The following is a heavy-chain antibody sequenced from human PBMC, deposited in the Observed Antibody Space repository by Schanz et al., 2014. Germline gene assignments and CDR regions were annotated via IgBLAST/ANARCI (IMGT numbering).Heavy chain of an antibody. D-gene: IGHD3-16*01. CDR2: TSTDGTKT. CDR1: GFTFRGHA. V-gene: IGHV3-30*04. CDR3: TRDRGALINHNDALDL. J-gene: IGHJ3*01. Sequence: QVQLVESGGGVVQPGTSLRLSCAASGFTFRGHAMHWVRQAPGQGVEKVAVTSTDGTKTYYAASVGGRFSISRDNSKNTVYLQMNSLRSEDTAVYYCTRDRGALINHNDALDLWGQGTMVSVSS.